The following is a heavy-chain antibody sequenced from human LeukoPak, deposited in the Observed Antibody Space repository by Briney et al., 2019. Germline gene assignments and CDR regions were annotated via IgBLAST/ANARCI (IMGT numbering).Heavy chain of an antibody. CDR3: AREQGLDYYYYGMDV. CDR2: INPNSGGT. Sequence: GASVNVSCTASGYTFTGYYRHRVRQAPGQGLEWMGWINPNSGGTNYAQKFQGWVTMTRDTSISTAYMELSRLRSDDTAVYYCAREQGLDYYYYGMDVWGQGTTVTVSS. CDR1: GYTFTGYY. V-gene: IGHV1-2*04. J-gene: IGHJ6*02.